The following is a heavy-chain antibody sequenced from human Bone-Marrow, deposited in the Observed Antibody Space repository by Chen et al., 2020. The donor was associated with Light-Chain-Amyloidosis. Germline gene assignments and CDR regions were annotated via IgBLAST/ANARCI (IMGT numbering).Heavy chain of an antibody. Sequence: QVQLQESGPGLVKPSGTLSLTCTVAGASVSSDYHYWTWIRQPPGDRLEWIGYIYYTGSTKYNPSLESRIAISTDTSKNQFSLKVNSVTAADTAVYYCVRRDVRWHIDFWGQGALVTVSS. V-gene: IGHV4-61*01. CDR2: IYYTGST. CDR3: VRRDVRWHIDF. D-gene: IGHD6-13*01. CDR1: GASVSSDYHY. J-gene: IGHJ4*02.